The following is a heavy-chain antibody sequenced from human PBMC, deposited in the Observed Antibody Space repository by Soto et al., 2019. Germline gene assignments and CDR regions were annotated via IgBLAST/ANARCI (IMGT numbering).Heavy chain of an antibody. Sequence: EASVKVSCKASGYTFTSYDINWVRQATGQGLEWMGWMNPNSGNTGYAQKFQGRVTMTRNTSISTVYMELSSLRSEDTAVYYCARGGGSGTVTTDYYGMGVWGQGTTVTVSS. D-gene: IGHD4-17*01. V-gene: IGHV1-8*01. J-gene: IGHJ6*02. CDR3: ARGGGSGTVTTDYYGMGV. CDR1: GYTFTSYD. CDR2: MNPNSGNT.